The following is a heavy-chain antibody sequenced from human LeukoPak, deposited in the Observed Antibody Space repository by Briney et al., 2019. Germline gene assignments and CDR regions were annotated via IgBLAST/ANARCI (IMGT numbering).Heavy chain of an antibody. CDR1: GGSISSSNW. J-gene: IGHJ4*02. V-gene: IGHV4-4*02. Sequence: SETLSLTCAVSGGSISSSNWWSWVRQPPGKGLEWIGEIYHSGSTNYNPSLKSRVTISVDKSKNQFSLRLSSVTAADTAVYYCARGGGGYCSGGSCTTFDYWGQRTLVTVSS. D-gene: IGHD2-15*01. CDR3: ARGGGGYCSGGSCTTFDY. CDR2: IYHSGST.